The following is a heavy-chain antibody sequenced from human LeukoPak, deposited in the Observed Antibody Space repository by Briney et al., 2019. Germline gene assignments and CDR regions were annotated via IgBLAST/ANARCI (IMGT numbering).Heavy chain of an antibody. CDR1: GITLSNYG. CDR3: AKRGVVIRVILVGFHKEAYYFDS. CDR2: ISDSGGRT. D-gene: IGHD3-22*01. J-gene: IGHJ4*02. V-gene: IGHV3-23*01. Sequence: PGGSLRLSCAVSGITLSNYGMSWVRQAPGEGLEWVAGISDSGGRTNYADSVKGRFTISRDNPKNTLYLQMNSLRAEDTAVYFCAKRGVVIRVILVGFHKEAYYFDSWGQGALATVPS.